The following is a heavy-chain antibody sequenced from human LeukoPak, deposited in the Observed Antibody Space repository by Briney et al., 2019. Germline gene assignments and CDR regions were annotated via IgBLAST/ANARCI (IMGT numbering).Heavy chain of an antibody. CDR3: ARSTYGYSENSGYYLYYFDS. CDR1: GGSISSDNYY. D-gene: IGHD3-22*01. V-gene: IGHV4-39*01. CDR2: IFYTGST. J-gene: IGHJ4*02. Sequence: SSETLSLTCTVSGGSISSDNYYWGWIRQPPGKGLEWIGSIFYTGSTYDNPSLKSRVTMSVDTSKRQVSLNLSSVTAADTAVYYCARSTYGYSENSGYYLYYFDSWGQGMLVTVSS.